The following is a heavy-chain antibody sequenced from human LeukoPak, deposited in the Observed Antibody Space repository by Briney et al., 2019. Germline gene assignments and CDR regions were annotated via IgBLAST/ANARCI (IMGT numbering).Heavy chain of an antibody. CDR2: IYWNDDK. CDR1: GFSLSTSGVG. D-gene: IGHD3-22*01. J-gene: IGHJ4*02. V-gene: IGHV2-5*01. Sequence: SGPTLVSPTQTLTLTCTFSGFSLSTSGVGVGWIRQPPGKALEWLALIYWNDDKRYSPSLKSRLTITKDTSKNQVVLTMTNMDPVDTATYYCAHIGRGGYSSGYYYGSFDYWGQGTLVTVSS. CDR3: AHIGRGGYSSGYYYGSFDY.